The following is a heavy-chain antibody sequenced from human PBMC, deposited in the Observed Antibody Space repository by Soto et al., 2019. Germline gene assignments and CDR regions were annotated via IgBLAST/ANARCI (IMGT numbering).Heavy chain of an antibody. Sequence: GGSLRLSCAASGFTFSNHGMHWVRQAPGKGLEWVAVIWYDGSQKFYGDSVRGRFTISRDNPKNTVYLQMDSLRVEDMAVYYCVKDACGGDCGDPGGFDYWGQGTLVTVSS. CDR2: IWYDGSQK. D-gene: IGHD2-21*02. J-gene: IGHJ4*02. CDR1: GFTFSNHG. CDR3: VKDACGGDCGDPGGFDY. V-gene: IGHV3-33*06.